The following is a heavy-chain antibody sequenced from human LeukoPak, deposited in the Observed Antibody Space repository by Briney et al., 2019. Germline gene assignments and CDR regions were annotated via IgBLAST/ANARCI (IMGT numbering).Heavy chain of an antibody. CDR1: GGSISSYY. D-gene: IGHD3-10*01. CDR3: AREKAVLLLFGELSLDAFDI. V-gene: IGHV4-4*07. Sequence: PSETLSLTCTVSGGSISSYYWSWIRQPAGKGLEWIGRIYTSGSTNYNPSLKSRVTMSVDTSKNQFSLKLSSVTAADTAVYYCAREKAVLLLFGELSLDAFDIWGQGTMVTVSS. CDR2: IYTSGST. J-gene: IGHJ3*02.